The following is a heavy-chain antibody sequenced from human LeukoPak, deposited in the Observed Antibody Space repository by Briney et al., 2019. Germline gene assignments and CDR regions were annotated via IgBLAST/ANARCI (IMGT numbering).Heavy chain of an antibody. CDR2: IYSGGST. CDR1: GFTVSSNY. V-gene: IGHV3-53*01. Sequence: GGSLRLSCAASGFTVSSNYMCWVRQAPGKGLEWVSVIYSGGSTYYADSVKGRFTISRDNSKNTLYLQMNSLRAEDTAVYYCARGLRSDAFDIWGQGTMVTVSS. J-gene: IGHJ3*02. D-gene: IGHD3-16*01. CDR3: ARGLRSDAFDI.